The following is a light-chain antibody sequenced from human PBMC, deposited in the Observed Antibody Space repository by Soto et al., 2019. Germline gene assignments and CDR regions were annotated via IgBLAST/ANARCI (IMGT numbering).Light chain of an antibody. Sequence: DIQVTQSRSTLSASVGDRFTITCLAIQSISSWLAWYQQKPGKAPKLLIYKASRLESGVPSRFRGSGSGTEFTLTISSLQPDDFAPYYCQQYNSSPSTFGQGTKVDIK. J-gene: IGKJ1*01. CDR3: QQYNSSPST. V-gene: IGKV1-5*03. CDR2: KAS. CDR1: QSISSW.